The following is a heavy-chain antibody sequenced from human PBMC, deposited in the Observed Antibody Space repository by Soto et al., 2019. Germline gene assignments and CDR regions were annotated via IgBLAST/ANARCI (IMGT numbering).Heavy chain of an antibody. CDR2: INHSGST. CDR3: ARGYSGSVDTAMDNYYYCGMDV. Sequence: QVQLQQWGAGLLKPSETLSLTCAVYGGSFSGYYWSWIRQPPGKGLEWIGEINHSGSTNYNPSLKRRVTISVDTSKNQFSLKLSSVTAADTAVYYCARGYSGSVDTAMDNYYYCGMDVWGQGTTVTVSS. D-gene: IGHD5-18*01. CDR1: GGSFSGYY. V-gene: IGHV4-34*01. J-gene: IGHJ6*02.